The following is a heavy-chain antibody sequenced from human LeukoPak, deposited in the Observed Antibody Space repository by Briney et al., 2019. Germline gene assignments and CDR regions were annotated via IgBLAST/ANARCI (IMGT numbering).Heavy chain of an antibody. CDR3: ARALRYDSSGLFDY. V-gene: IGHV3-66*01. CDR1: GFTVSSNY. D-gene: IGHD3-22*01. Sequence: PGGSLRLSCAASGFTVSSNYMSWVRQAPGKGLEWVSVIYSGGSTYYADSVKGRFTISRDNSKNTLYLQMNSLRAEDTAVYYCARALRYDSSGLFDYWGQGTLVTVSS. CDR2: IYSGGST. J-gene: IGHJ4*02.